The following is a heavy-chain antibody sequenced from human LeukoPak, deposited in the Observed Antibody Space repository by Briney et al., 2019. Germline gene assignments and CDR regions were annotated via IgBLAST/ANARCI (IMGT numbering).Heavy chain of an antibody. CDR2: IYYSGST. CDR1: GGSISSSSYY. CDR3: ARFTPQGYGWGGYNRFDP. J-gene: IGHJ5*02. Sequence: SKTLSLTCTVSGGSISSSSYYWGWIRQPPGKGLEWIGSIYYSGSTYYNPSLKSRVTISVDTSKNQFSLKLTSVTAADTAVYYCARFTPQGYGWGGYNRFDPWGQGTPVTVSS. V-gene: IGHV4-39*07. D-gene: IGHD3-16*01.